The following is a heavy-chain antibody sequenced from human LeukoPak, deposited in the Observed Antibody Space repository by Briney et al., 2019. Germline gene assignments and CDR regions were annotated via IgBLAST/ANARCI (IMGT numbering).Heavy chain of an antibody. Sequence: SETLSLTSTVSGGSISSYYWSWIRQPPGKGLEWIGNIYYSGSTNYNPSLKSRVTISVHTSKNQFSLKLTSVTAADTAVYYCATFGYGSYSVYWGQGTLVTVSS. CDR3: ATFGYGSYSVY. CDR2: IYYSGST. D-gene: IGHD1-26*01. V-gene: IGHV4-59*01. CDR1: GGSISSYY. J-gene: IGHJ4*02.